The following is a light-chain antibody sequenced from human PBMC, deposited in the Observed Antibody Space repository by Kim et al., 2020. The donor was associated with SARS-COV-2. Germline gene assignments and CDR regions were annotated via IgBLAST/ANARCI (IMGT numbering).Light chain of an antibody. CDR1: QSVSSN. CDR2: GAA. V-gene: IGKV3-15*01. J-gene: IGKJ1*01. Sequence: SVAKGDRATLYCRASQSVSSNLAWYQQNPGQAPRLLIYGAATRATGIPARFSGSGSGTEFTLTISSLQSEDFAVYYWQQYNNWPRFGQGTKVDIK. CDR3: QQYNNWPR.